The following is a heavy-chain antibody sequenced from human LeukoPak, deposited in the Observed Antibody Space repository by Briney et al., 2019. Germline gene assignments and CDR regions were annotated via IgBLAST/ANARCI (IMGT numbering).Heavy chain of an antibody. CDR2: IKQDGSEK. V-gene: IGHV3-7*01. J-gene: IGHJ5*02. D-gene: IGHD5-12*01. CDR3: ARRRGYTGYDDDT. CDR1: GFTVSSNS. Sequence: GGSLRLSCTVSGFTVSSNSMSWVRQAPGKGLEWVANIKQDGSEKNYVNSVKGRFTISRDNAKNSLYLQMSSLRAEDTALYYCARRRGYTGYDDDTWGQGTLVTVSS.